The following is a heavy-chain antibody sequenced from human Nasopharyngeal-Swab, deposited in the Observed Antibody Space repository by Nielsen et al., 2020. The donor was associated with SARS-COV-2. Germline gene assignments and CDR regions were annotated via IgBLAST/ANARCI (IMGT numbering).Heavy chain of an antibody. CDR1: GFTFSSYW. V-gene: IGHV3-7*03. Sequence: GESLKISCAASGFTFSSYWMSWVRQAPGKGLEWVANIKQDGSEKYYVDSVKGRFTISRDNAKNSLYLQMNSLRAEDTAVYYCAREGYNWNSGSPYVMDVWGQGTTVTVSS. J-gene: IGHJ6*02. D-gene: IGHD1-7*01. CDR2: IKQDGSEK. CDR3: AREGYNWNSGSPYVMDV.